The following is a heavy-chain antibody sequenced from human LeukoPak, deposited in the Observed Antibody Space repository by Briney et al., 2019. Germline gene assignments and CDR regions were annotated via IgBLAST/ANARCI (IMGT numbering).Heavy chain of an antibody. CDR3: ARTTRYYYYGMDV. V-gene: IGHV1-18*01. CDR1: GYTFTSYG. Sequence: ASVKVSCKASGYTFTSYGISWVRQAPGQGLEWMGWISAYNGNTNYAQKFQGRVTMTRNTSISTAYMELSSLRSEDTAVYYCARTTRYYYYGMDVWGQGTTVTVSS. D-gene: IGHD1-26*01. J-gene: IGHJ6*02. CDR2: ISAYNGNT.